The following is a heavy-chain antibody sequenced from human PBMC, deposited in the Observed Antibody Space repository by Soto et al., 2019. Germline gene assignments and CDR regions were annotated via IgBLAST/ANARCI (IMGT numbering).Heavy chain of an antibody. Sequence: GASVKVSCKASGYTFTSYGISCVRQAPGQGLEWMGWISAYNGNTNYAQKLQGRVTMTTDTSTSTAYMELRSLRSDDTAVYYCARVGVHYDILTGYYPTLGYFDYWGQGTLVTVSS. CDR3: ARVGVHYDILTGYYPTLGYFDY. D-gene: IGHD3-9*01. CDR2: ISAYNGNT. CDR1: GYTFTSYG. J-gene: IGHJ4*02. V-gene: IGHV1-18*01.